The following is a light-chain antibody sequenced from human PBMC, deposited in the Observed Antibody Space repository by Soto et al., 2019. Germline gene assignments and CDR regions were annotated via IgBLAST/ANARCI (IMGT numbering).Light chain of an antibody. CDR3: QQYNIFWT. Sequence: DIQMTQSPSTLSASVGDRVTITCRASQIIGTSLAWYQQKPGKAPKVLIYDVSTLQSGVPSRFSGSGSGTEFTLTISSLQPDDSATYYCQQYNIFWTFGQGTKVDIK. CDR2: DVS. J-gene: IGKJ1*01. V-gene: IGKV1-5*01. CDR1: QIIGTS.